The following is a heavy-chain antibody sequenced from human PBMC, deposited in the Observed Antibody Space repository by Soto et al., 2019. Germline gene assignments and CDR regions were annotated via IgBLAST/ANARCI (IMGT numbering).Heavy chain of an antibody. CDR1: GFTVSSKY. D-gene: IGHD2-15*01. Sequence: PGGSLRLSCAASGFTVSSKYMSWVRQAPGKGLEWVSLIQSGGPTYYADSVKGRFTISRDTSENTVHLQMDSLRAEDTAVYYCARDDVLCDGGSCYGVPLEVWGKGTTVTVSS. CDR2: IQSGGPT. J-gene: IGHJ6*04. V-gene: IGHV3-66*01. CDR3: ARDDVLCDGGSCYGVPLEV.